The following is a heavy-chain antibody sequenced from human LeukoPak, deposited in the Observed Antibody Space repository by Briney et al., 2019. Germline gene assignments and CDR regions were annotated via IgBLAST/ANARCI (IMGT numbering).Heavy chain of an antibody. D-gene: IGHD2-21*01. CDR1: GFSFSKYA. Sequence: GGSLRLSCAASGFSFSKYAMHWVSQAPGKGLEWVAVISFDETKKYYADSVKGRFTISRDNSNNTLFLQMNSVKTEDTVVYFCARMKVIKGASLDYWGQGSLVTVSS. V-gene: IGHV3-30-3*01. J-gene: IGHJ4*02. CDR3: ARMKVIKGASLDY. CDR2: ISFDETKK.